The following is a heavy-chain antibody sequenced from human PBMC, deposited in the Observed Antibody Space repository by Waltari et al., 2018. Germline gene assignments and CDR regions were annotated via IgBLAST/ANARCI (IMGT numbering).Heavy chain of an antibody. D-gene: IGHD1-1*01. V-gene: IGHV3-48*01. CDR2: ISSSSSTI. J-gene: IGHJ2*01. Sequence: EVQLVESGGGLIQPGGSLRLYCAASGFTFSSFSMNWFRQAPGKGLAWISYISSSSSTIYYADSVKGRFTISRDNAKNSLYLQMNSLRAEDAAIYYCARDLFSPTWYFDLWGRGTLVTVSS. CDR3: ARDLFSPTWYFDL. CDR1: GFTFSSFS.